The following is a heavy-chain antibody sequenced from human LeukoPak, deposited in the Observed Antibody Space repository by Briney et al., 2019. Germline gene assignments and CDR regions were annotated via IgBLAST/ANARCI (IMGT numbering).Heavy chain of an antibody. J-gene: IGHJ3*02. V-gene: IGHV3-7*05. D-gene: IGHD3-10*01. CDR3: AKDLSVITMVRGVSAFDI. Sequence: GGSLRLSCAASGFIFRNYWMSWVRQAPGKGLEWVANINQDGSVKNHVDSVKGRFTISRDNAKNSLYLQMNSLRPEDTAVYYCAKDLSVITMVRGVSAFDIWGQGTMVTVSS. CDR1: GFIFRNYW. CDR2: INQDGSVK.